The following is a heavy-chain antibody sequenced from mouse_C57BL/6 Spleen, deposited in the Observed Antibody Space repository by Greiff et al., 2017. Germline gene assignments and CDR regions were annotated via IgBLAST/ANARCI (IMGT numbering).Heavy chain of an antibody. V-gene: IGHV1-69*01. CDR3: ARWTTWFAY. Sequence: VQLQQPGAELVMPGASVKLSCKASGYTFTSYWMHWVKQRPGQGLEWIGEIDPSDSYTNYNQKFKGKSTLTVDKSSSTAYMQLSSLTSEDSAVYYCARWTTWFAYWGQGTLVTVSA. CDR2: IDPSDSYT. CDR1: GYTFTSYW. J-gene: IGHJ3*01. D-gene: IGHD2-13*01.